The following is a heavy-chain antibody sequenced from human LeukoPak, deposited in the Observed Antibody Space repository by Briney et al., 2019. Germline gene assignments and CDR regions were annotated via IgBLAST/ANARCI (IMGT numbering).Heavy chain of an antibody. D-gene: IGHD3-3*01. J-gene: IGHJ4*02. Sequence: GGSLRLSCETAGFTFSSYVMHWVRRTPGKGLVWVSRISHDGIISYADSVKGRFTISRDNSRNTVYLHMDNLRAEDTAIYYCVKESYDYWGQGTLVTVSS. V-gene: IGHV3-74*01. CDR1: GFTFSSYV. CDR2: ISHDGII. CDR3: VKESYDY.